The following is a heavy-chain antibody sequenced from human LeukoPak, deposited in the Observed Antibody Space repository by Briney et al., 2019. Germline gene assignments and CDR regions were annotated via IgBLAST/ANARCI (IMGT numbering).Heavy chain of an antibody. D-gene: IGHD4-17*01. CDR2: MNPNSGNT. CDR1: GYTFTSYD. CDR3: ARAYGDYTTGNWYFDL. Sequence: ASVKVSCKASGYTFTSYDINWVRQATGQGLEWMGWMNPNSGNTGYAQNFQGRVTITRNTSISTAYMELSSLRSEATAVYYCARAYGDYTTGNWYFDLWGRGTLVTVSS. V-gene: IGHV1-8*03. J-gene: IGHJ2*01.